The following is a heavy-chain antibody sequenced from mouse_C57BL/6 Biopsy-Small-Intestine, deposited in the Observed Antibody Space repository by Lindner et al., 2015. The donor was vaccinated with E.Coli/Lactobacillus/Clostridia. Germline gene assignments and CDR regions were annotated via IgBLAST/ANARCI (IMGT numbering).Heavy chain of an antibody. Sequence: VQLQESGGDLVKPGGSLKLSCAASGFTFSSYGMSWVRQTPDKRLEWVATISSGGSYTYYPDSVKGRFTISRDNAKNTLYLQMSSLKSEGTAMYYCARQNGLPYAMDYWGQGTSVTVSS. CDR3: ARQNGLPYAMDY. CDR1: GFTFSSYG. D-gene: IGHD1-2*01. V-gene: IGHV5-6*01. CDR2: ISSGGSYT. J-gene: IGHJ4*01.